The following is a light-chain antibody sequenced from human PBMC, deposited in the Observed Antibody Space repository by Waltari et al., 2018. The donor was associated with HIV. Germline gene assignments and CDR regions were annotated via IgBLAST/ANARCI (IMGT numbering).Light chain of an antibody. V-gene: IGLV2-8*01. CDR2: EVT. CDR3: SAYAGGNNLV. J-gene: IGLJ2*01. Sequence: QSALTQPPSASGSPGQSVTISCTGTSSDVGGYNFVSWYPQHPGKAPKLMMFEVTKRPSGVPARFSGSKTGNTASLTVSGLQADDEADYYCSAYAGGNNLVFGGGTKLTVL. CDR1: SSDVGGYNF.